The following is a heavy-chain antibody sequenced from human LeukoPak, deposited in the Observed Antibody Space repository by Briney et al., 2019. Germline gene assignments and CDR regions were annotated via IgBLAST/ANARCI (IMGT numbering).Heavy chain of an antibody. D-gene: IGHD6-13*01. CDR1: GGSISSYY. CDR2: IYYSGST. CDR3: ARRGSSWSSSSRYGMDV. J-gene: IGHJ6*02. Sequence: SETLSLTCTVSGGSISSYYWSWIRQPPGKGLEWIRYIYYSGSTNYNPSLKSRVTISVDTSKNQFSLKLSSVTAADTAVYYCARRGSSWSSSSRYGMDVWGQGTTVTVSS. V-gene: IGHV4-59*08.